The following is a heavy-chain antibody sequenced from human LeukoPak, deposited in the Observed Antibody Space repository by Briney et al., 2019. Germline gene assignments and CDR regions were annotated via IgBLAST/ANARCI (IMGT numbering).Heavy chain of an antibody. J-gene: IGHJ6*03. CDR1: GGSISSYY. CDR2: IYYGGST. CDR3: ARDGIAAAGKVSYYYMDV. Sequence: SETLSLTCTVSGGSISSYYWSWIRQPPGKGLEWIGYIYYGGSTNYNPSLKSRVTISVDTSKNQLSLKLSSVTAADTAVYYCARDGIAAAGKVSYYYMDVWGKGTTVTISS. V-gene: IGHV4-59*01. D-gene: IGHD6-13*01.